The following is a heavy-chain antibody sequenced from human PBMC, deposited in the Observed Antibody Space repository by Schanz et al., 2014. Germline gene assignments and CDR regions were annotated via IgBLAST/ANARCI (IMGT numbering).Heavy chain of an antibody. CDR2: INTGVNT. V-gene: IGHV3-23*01. CDR3: AKYRGYYRVSGSYRELEY. Sequence: EVQLLESGGGLVQPGGSLRLSCAASGFTFGDYAMTWVRQAPGKGQEWVSAINTGVNTYYADSVRGRFTMSRDNSKNTLYLQMNSLRAGDAAVYYCAKYRGYYRVSGSYRELEYWGQGTLVTVSS. CDR1: GFTFGDYA. D-gene: IGHD3-10*01. J-gene: IGHJ4*02.